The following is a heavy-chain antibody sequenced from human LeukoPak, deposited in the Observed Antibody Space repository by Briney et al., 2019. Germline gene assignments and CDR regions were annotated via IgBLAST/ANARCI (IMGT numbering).Heavy chain of an antibody. V-gene: IGHV3-23*01. CDR3: AKVLGRSGRQTDY. CDR1: GFTFSSYA. D-gene: IGHD6-19*01. J-gene: IGHJ4*02. Sequence: SGGSLRLSCAASGFTFSSYAMTWVRQAPGKGLEWVSAISGSGGTTYYADSVKGRFTISRDNSKNTVYLQMDSLRAEDTAVYFCAKVLGRSGRQTDYWGQGTLVTVSS. CDR2: ISGSGGTT.